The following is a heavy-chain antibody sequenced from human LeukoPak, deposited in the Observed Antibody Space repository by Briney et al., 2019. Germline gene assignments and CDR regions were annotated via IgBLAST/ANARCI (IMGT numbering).Heavy chain of an antibody. CDR1: GFTFSSYA. J-gene: IGHJ4*02. Sequence: GGSLRLSCAASGFTFSSYAMSWVRQAPGKGLEWVSAISGSGGSTYYADSVKGRFTISRDNSKNTLYLQMNSLRAEDTAVYYCAKVRPSYSSGWHYFDYWGQGTLVTVSS. CDR3: AKVRPSYSSGWHYFDY. V-gene: IGHV3-23*01. CDR2: ISGSGGST. D-gene: IGHD6-19*01.